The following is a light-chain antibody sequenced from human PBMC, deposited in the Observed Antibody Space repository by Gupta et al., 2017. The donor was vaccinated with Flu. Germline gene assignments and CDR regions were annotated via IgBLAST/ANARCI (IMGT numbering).Light chain of an antibody. J-gene: IGLJ1*01. V-gene: IGLV2-14*01. CDR1: SSDVGGYNN. CDR3: TSYRSGSALYA. Sequence: ITISCTGTSSDVGGYNNVSWYQQHPGKAPKLMIYEVSNRPSGVSNRFSGSKSGNTASLAISGLQAEDEADYYCTSYRSGSALYAFGSGTKVTVL. CDR2: EVS.